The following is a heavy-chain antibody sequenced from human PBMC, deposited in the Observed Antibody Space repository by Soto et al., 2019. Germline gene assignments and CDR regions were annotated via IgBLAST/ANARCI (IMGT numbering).Heavy chain of an antibody. CDR2: IYPGDSDT. J-gene: IGHJ6*02. CDR1: GYSFTSYW. Sequence: ESLKISCKGSGYSFTSYWIAWVRQMPGKGLEWMGIIYPGDSDTRHSPSFEGQVTISADKSNSTAYLQWSSLKASDTAMYYCARQGSNGAYYYYGMDVWGQGTTVTVSS. V-gene: IGHV5-51*01. CDR3: ARQGSNGAYYYYGMDV. D-gene: IGHD3-16*01.